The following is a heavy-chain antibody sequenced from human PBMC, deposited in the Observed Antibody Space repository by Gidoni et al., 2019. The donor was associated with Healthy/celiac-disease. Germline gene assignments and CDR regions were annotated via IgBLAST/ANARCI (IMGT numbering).Heavy chain of an antibody. V-gene: IGHV3-23*01. J-gene: IGHJ4*02. CDR1: GFTFSSYA. D-gene: IGHD2-2*01. CDR3: AKALLTCSSTSCYSYYFDY. Sequence: EVQLLESGGGLVQPGGSLRLSCAASGFTFSSYAMSWVRQAPGKGLEWVSAISGSGGSTYYADSVKGRFTISRDNSKNTLYLQMNSLRAEDTAVYYCAKALLTCSSTSCYSYYFDYWGQGTLVTVSS. CDR2: ISGSGGST.